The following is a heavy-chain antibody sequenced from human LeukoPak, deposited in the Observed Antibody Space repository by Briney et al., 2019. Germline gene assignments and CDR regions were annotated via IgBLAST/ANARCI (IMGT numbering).Heavy chain of an antibody. CDR3: ARVGSYGAYYYYYYMDV. V-gene: IGHV4-59*01. CDR1: GGSISSYY. Sequence: SETLSLTYTVSGGSISSYYWSWIRQPPGKGLEWIGYIYYSGSTNYNPSLKSRVTISVDTSKNQFSLKLSSVTAADTAVYYCARVGSYGAYYYYYYMDVWGKGTTVTVSS. J-gene: IGHJ6*03. D-gene: IGHD5-18*01. CDR2: IYYSGST.